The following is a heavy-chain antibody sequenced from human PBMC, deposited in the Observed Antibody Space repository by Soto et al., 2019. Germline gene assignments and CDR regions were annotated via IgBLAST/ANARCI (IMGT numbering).Heavy chain of an antibody. J-gene: IGHJ3*02. CDR2: ISSDGSNE. CDR1: GFSFDSYD. D-gene: IGHD3-10*01. V-gene: IGHV3-30*18. CDR3: AKGLTYGFDGFDI. Sequence: PGGSLRLSCAASGFSFDSYDMHWVRQAPGKGLEWVAVISSDGSNEYYEESVKGRFSISRDNSKNTLSLQMNSLRGDDTALYFCAKGLTYGFDGFDIWGQGTMVTVSS.